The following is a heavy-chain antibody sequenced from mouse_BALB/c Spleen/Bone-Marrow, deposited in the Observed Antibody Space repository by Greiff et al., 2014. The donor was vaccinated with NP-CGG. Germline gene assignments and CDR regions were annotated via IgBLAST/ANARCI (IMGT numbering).Heavy chain of an antibody. CDR2: IHYSGST. Sequence: DVMLVESGPDLVKPSQSLSLTCTVTGYSITSGYSWHWIRQFPGNKLEWMGYIHYSGSTNYNPSLKSRISITRDTSKNQFFLQLNSMTTDDAATYYCARSAYYGSMDYWGQGTSVTVSS. J-gene: IGHJ4*01. V-gene: IGHV3-1*02. D-gene: IGHD2-10*01. CDR3: ARSAYYGSMDY. CDR1: GYSITSGYS.